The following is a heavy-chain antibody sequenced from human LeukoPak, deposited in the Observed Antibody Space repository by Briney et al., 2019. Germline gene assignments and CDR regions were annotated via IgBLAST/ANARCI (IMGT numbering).Heavy chain of an antibody. V-gene: IGHV3-48*02. J-gene: IGHJ4*02. CDR3: ARVEVVIDY. D-gene: IGHD3-3*01. Sequence: PGGSLRLSCAASGFTFSSYNVNWVRKAPGKGLEWVSYISSSGNTKFYADSVKGRSAISRDNAKNSLYLQMNSLRDEDTAVYYCARVEVVIDYWGQGTLVTVSS. CDR2: ISSSGNTK. CDR1: GFTFSSYN.